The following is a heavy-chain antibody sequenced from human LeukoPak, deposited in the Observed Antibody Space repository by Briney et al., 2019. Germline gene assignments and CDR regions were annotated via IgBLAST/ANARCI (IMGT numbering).Heavy chain of an antibody. D-gene: IGHD2-2*02. J-gene: IGHJ4*02. Sequence: SETLSLTCTVSGGSISSSSYYWGWIRQPPGKGLEWIGSIYYSGSTYYNPSLKSRVTISVDTSKDQFSLKLSSVTAADTAVYYCARSPSSSTTYYTFEYWGLGTLVTVSS. CDR2: IYYSGST. CDR3: ARSPSSSTTYYTFEY. V-gene: IGHV4-39*07. CDR1: GGSISSSSYY.